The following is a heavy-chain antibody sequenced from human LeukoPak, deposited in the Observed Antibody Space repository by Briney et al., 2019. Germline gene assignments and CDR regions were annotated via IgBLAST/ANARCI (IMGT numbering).Heavy chain of an antibody. J-gene: IGHJ3*02. CDR3: AILSVSSWNDSFDI. D-gene: IGHD1-1*01. CDR1: GYTLTELS. CDR2: FDPEDGET. Sequence: SVPVSCKVSGYTLTELSMHWVRQAPGKGLEWMGGFDPEDGETIYTHKFQGRVTMTEDTSTDTAYMEVSSLRSEDTAVYYCAILSVSSWNDSFDIWGQGTMVTVSS. V-gene: IGHV1-24*01.